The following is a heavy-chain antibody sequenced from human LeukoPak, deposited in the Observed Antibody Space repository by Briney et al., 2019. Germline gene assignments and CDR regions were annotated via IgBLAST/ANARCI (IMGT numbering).Heavy chain of an antibody. CDR2: INHSGST. CDR3: ARGRRKITIFGVVIARPTYHFDY. Sequence: SETLSLTCAVYGGSFSGYYWSWIRQPPGKGLEWIGEINHSGSTNYNPSLKSRVTISVDTSKNQSSLKLSSVTAADTAVYYCARGRRKITIFGVVIARPTYHFDYWGQGTLVTVSS. D-gene: IGHD3-3*01. J-gene: IGHJ4*02. CDR1: GGSFSGYY. V-gene: IGHV4-34*01.